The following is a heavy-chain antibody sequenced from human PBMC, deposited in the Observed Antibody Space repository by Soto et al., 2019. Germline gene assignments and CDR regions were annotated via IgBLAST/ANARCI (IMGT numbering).Heavy chain of an antibody. Sequence: QVQLQESGPGLVKPSQTLSLTCTVSGGSISSGDYYWSWIRQPPGKGLEWIGNIYYSGSTYYNPSLKRRVTISVDPSKNQFSLKLSSVTAADTAVHYCARDYHYYDHALLDYWGQGTLITVSS. V-gene: IGHV4-30-4*01. CDR3: ARDYHYYDHALLDY. J-gene: IGHJ4*02. CDR2: IYYSGST. D-gene: IGHD3-22*01. CDR1: GGSISSGDYY.